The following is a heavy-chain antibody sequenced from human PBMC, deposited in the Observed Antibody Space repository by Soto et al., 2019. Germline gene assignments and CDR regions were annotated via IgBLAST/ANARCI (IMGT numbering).Heavy chain of an antibody. D-gene: IGHD2-15*01. CDR1: GFIFGNYM. CDR3: APHVHCSGGSCHYDAFDI. Sequence: EVLLLESGGGLVQPGESLRLSCAFSGFIFGNYMMTWVRQARGKGLEWVSTIRDGGESTYYADSVKGRFTISRDNSKNTLYLQMDSLGVEDTAVYYCAPHVHCSGGSCHYDAFDIRGQGTMVTVSS. CDR2: IRDGGEST. J-gene: IGHJ3*02. V-gene: IGHV3-23*01.